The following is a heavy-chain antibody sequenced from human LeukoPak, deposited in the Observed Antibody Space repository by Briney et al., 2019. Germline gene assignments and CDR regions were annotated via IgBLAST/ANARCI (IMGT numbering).Heavy chain of an antibody. CDR1: GGSISSSSYY. D-gene: IGHD6-13*01. Sequence: SETLSLTCSVYGGSISSSSYYWGWIRQPPGKGVEWIGSIYYRGSTYDNPSLKSRVTISVATSKDQFSLKLRSVTAADTAVYYCARHYSSSWFDFGGQGTLVTVSS. J-gene: IGHJ4*02. V-gene: IGHV4-39*01. CDR2: IYYRGST. CDR3: ARHYSSSWFDF.